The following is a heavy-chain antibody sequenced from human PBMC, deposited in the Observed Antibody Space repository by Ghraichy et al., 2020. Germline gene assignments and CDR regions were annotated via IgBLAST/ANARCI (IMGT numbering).Heavy chain of an antibody. D-gene: IGHD6-19*01. V-gene: IGHV3-23*01. CDR1: GFTFSSYA. CDR2: ISGSGGST. J-gene: IGHJ4*02. CDR3: AKDLSGWLDPFDY. Sequence: GGSLRLSCAASGFTFSSYAMSWVRQAPGKGLEWVSAISGSGGSTYYADSVKGRFTISRDNSKNTLYLQLNSLRAEDTAVYYCAKDLSGWLDPFDYWGQGTLVTVSS.